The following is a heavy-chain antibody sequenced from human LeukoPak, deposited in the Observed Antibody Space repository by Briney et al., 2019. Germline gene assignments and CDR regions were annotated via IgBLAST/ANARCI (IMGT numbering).Heavy chain of an antibody. V-gene: IGHV1-8*01. CDR3: ARDVVSGSAIPFDY. Sequence: ASVKVSCKASGYTFTSYDINWVRQATGQGLEWMGWMNPNSGNTGYAQKFQGRVTMTRNISISTAYMELSSLRSEDTAVYYCARDVVSGSAIPFDYWGQGTLVTVSS. J-gene: IGHJ4*02. D-gene: IGHD1-26*01. CDR2: MNPNSGNT. CDR1: GYTFTSYD.